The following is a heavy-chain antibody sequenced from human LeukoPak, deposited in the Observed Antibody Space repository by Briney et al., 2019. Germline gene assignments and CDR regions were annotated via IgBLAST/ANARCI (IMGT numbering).Heavy chain of an antibody. CDR2: TSYRSKWKN. D-gene: IGHD1-26*01. CDR1: GDSVSSNSAA. Sequence: SQTLSLTCAISGDSVSSNSAAWNWIRQSPSRGHEWLGRTSYRSKWKNDYAESVKSRISINPDTSKNQFSLQLSSVTPEDTAVYYCARDVGTQIPFDFWGQGTQVTVSS. V-gene: IGHV6-1*01. J-gene: IGHJ4*02. CDR3: ARDVGTQIPFDF.